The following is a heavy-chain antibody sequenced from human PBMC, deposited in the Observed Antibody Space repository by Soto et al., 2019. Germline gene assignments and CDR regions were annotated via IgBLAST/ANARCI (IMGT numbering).Heavy chain of an antibody. Sequence: LRLSCAASGFIFSTYAMNWVRQVPGKGLEWVSAISSSGDSAYYAESVRGRFTISRDNSINTLYLQMRSLRPEDTAVYYCAHPRGYGVFDAVDIWGQGTMVTVSS. V-gene: IGHV3-23*01. CDR2: ISSSGDSA. CDR3: AHPRGYGVFDAVDI. CDR1: GFIFSTYA. J-gene: IGHJ3*02. D-gene: IGHD4-17*01.